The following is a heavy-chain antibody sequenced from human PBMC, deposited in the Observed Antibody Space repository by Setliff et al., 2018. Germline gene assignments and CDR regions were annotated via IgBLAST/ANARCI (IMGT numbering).Heavy chain of an antibody. V-gene: IGHV3-15*05. CDR3: ALAYCRSTTCHPLYY. J-gene: IGHJ4*02. Sequence: PGGSLRLSCAVSGFTFRNAWMSWVRQAPGKGLEWVGRIKSIDEGGTTDYPAPVKDRFTISRDDSKNTVYLQMNSLKADDTAVYYCALAYCRSTTCHPLYYWGQGTLVTAPQ. D-gene: IGHD2-2*01. CDR1: GFTFRNAW. CDR2: IKSIDEGGTT.